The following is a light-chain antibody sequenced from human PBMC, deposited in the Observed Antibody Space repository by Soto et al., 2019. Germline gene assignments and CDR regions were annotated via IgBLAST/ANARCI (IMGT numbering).Light chain of an antibody. Sequence: EIVMTQSPATLSVSPGDTATLSCRAIQSVLNNLAGYQQTAGQAPRLLLYGASNRFSGIPARISGSGSGTEFRLTISSLQSEDFAVYFCQQYNYWPGTFGQGTKLEIK. CDR1: QSVLNN. J-gene: IGKJ2*01. V-gene: IGKV3-15*01. CDR2: GAS. CDR3: QQYNYWPGT.